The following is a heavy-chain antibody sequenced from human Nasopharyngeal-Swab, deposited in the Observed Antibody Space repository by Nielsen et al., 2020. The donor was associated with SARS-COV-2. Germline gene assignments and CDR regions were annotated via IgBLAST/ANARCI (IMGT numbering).Heavy chain of an antibody. CDR2: ISSSSSTI. CDR1: GFTFSSYS. V-gene: IGHV3-48*02. Sequence: ETLSLTCAASGFTFSSYSMNWVRQAPGKGLEWVSYISSSSSTIYYADSVKGRFIISRDNAKNSLYLQMNSLRDEDTAVYYCARDETRLGYFDLWGRGTLVTVSS. D-gene: IGHD6-19*01. CDR3: ARDETRLGYFDL. J-gene: IGHJ2*01.